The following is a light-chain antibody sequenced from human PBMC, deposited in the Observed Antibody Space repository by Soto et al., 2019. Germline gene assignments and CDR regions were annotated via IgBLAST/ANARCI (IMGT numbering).Light chain of an antibody. J-gene: IGKJ1*01. V-gene: IGKV2-30*01. CDR1: QSLVYSDGNTY. CDR3: MQGTKWPPWT. CDR2: KVY. Sequence: DVVMTQSPLSLPVTLGQPASISCRSSQSLVYSDGNTYLNWFQQRPGQSPRRLIYKVYKRDSGVPDRFSGSGSVTDFTLKISRVEAEDVGVYYCMQGTKWPPWTFGQGTKVEIK.